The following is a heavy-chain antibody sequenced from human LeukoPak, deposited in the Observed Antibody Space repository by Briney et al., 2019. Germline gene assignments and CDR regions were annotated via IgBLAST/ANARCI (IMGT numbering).Heavy chain of an antibody. CDR1: GFTFSSYA. V-gene: IGHV3-30*04. CDR2: ISYDGSNK. CDR3: ARDPGSSSWYTGRNWFDP. D-gene: IGHD6-13*01. J-gene: IGHJ5*02. Sequence: GGSLRLSCAASGFTFSSYAMHWVRQAPGKGLEWVAVISYDGSNKYYADSVKGRFTISRDNSKNTLYLQMNSLRAEDTAVYYCARDPGSSSWYTGRNWFDPWGQGTLVTVSS.